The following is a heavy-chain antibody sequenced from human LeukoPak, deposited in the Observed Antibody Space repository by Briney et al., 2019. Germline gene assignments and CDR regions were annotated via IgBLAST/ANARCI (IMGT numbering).Heavy chain of an antibody. J-gene: IGHJ5*02. CDR3: ATDFYDST. D-gene: IGHD3-22*01. CDR1: GFSFYNAW. Sequence: GGSLRLSCATSGFSFYNAWMNWVRQAPGKGLEWVGRIRSNSDGGTIDYAAPVKGRFTLSRDDSKDTLYLQMNSLQTEDTAVYYRATDFYDSTWGQGTLVTVSS. CDR2: IRSNSDGGTI. V-gene: IGHV3-15*07.